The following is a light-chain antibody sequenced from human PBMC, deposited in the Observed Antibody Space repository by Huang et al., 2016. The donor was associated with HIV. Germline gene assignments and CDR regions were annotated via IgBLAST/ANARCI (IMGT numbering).Light chain of an antibody. V-gene: IGKV1-8*01. CDR1: QDSSNY. J-gene: IGKJ4*02. CDR2: AAS. CDR3: QQYYSYPLT. Sequence: AIRMTQSPSSLSASTGDRVTITCRASQDSSNYLAWYQQKPGKAPKLLIFAASTWQSGVPSRGSGSGSGTDFTLTSSCLQAEDFATYYWQQYYSYPLTCGGGTTVEIK.